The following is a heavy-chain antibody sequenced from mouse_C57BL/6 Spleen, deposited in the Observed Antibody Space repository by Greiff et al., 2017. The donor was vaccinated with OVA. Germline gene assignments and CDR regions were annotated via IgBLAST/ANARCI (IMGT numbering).Heavy chain of an antibody. V-gene: IGHV1-78*01. J-gene: IGHJ2*01. CDR2: IYPRDGST. Sequence: VQLQQSDAELVKPGASVKISCKVSGYTFTDHTIHWMKQRPEQGLEWIGYIYPRDGSTKYNEKFKGKATLTADKSSSTAYMQLNSLTSEDSAVYFCAKNDGYYPYYFDYWGQGTTLTVSS. CDR1: GYTFTDHT. CDR3: AKNDGYYPYYFDY. D-gene: IGHD2-3*01.